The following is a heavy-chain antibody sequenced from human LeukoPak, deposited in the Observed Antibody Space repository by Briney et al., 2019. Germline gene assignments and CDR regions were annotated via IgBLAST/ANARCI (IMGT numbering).Heavy chain of an antibody. V-gene: IGHV1-69*04. CDR3: ATGWPNDAFDI. CDR2: IIPMLGTV. D-gene: IGHD6-19*01. J-gene: IGHJ3*02. Sequence: SVKVSCKASGGTFSSYAINWVRQAPGQGLEWMGRIIPMLGTVNYAQKLQGRVTMTTDTSTSTAYMELRSLRSDDTAVYYCATGWPNDAFDIWGQGTMVTVSS. CDR1: GGTFSSYA.